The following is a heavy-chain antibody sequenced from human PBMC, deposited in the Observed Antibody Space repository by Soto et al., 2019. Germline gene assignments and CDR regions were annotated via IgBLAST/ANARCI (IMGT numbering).Heavy chain of an antibody. J-gene: IGHJ4*02. CDR2: ISGSGGST. CDR3: EGLSQYDILTGYYSFFDY. D-gene: IGHD3-9*01. V-gene: IGHV3-23*01. CDR1: GFTFSSYA. Sequence: EVQLLESGGGLVQPGGSLRLSCAASGFTFSSYAMSWVRQAPGKGLEWVSAISGSGGSTYYADSVKGRFTISRDNSKNTLYLQMNSLRAEDTAVYYCEGLSQYDILTGYYSFFDYWGQGTLVTVSS.